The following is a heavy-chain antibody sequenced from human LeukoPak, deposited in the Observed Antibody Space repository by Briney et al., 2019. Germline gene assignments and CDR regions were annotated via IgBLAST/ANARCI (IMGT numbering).Heavy chain of an antibody. D-gene: IGHD2-15*01. J-gene: IGHJ3*01. CDR1: GFTFSSYG. Sequence: GRSLRLSCAVSGFTFSSYGMHWVRQAPGKGLEWVAVIWYDGSNKNYADSVKGRFTISRDNFKNTLYLQMNSLRAEDTAVYYCAREHTSCSGGTCYSYDFDVWGQGTTVTVSS. CDR3: AREHTSCSGGTCYSYDFDV. CDR2: IWYDGSNK. V-gene: IGHV3-33*01.